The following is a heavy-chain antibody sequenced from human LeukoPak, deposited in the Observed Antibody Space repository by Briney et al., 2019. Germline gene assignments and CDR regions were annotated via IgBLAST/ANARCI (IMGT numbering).Heavy chain of an antibody. J-gene: IGHJ4*02. D-gene: IGHD5-18*01. CDR3: ARGRYSFGY. CDR2: INHSGST. CDR1: GGSFSGYY. Sequence: SETLSLTCAVYGGSFSGYYWSWIRQPPGKGLEWIGEINHSGSTNYIPSLKSRVTISVDTSKNQFSLNLSSVTAADTAVYFCARGRYSFGYWGQGTLVTVSS. V-gene: IGHV4-34*01.